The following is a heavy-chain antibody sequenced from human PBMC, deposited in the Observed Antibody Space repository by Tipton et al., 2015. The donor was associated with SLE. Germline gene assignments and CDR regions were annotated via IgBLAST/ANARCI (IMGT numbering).Heavy chain of an antibody. CDR2: ISGSGGST. CDR3: AKDQGGGSSYFDY. J-gene: IGHJ4*02. V-gene: IGHV3-23*01. Sequence: LSLTCAVYGGSFSGYYWSWIRQPPGKGLEWVSAISGSGGSTYYADSVKGRFTISRDNSKNTLYLQMNSLRAEDTAVYYCAKDQGGGSSYFDYWGQGTLVTVSS. CDR1: GGSFSGYY. D-gene: IGHD2-15*01.